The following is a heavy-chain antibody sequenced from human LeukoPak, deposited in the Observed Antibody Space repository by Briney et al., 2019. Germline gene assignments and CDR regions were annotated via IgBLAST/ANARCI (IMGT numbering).Heavy chain of an antibody. CDR1: ADTFSSYY. V-gene: IGHV1-46*01. Sequence: GASVNVSCKASADTFSSYYMHWVRQAPGQGLEWVGVINPSGGTTSYAQKFQGRVTMTRDTSTSTVYMELSSLRSEDTAVYYCESRSWAWSYWGQGTLVTVSS. D-gene: IGHD6-13*01. CDR3: ESRSWAWSY. CDR2: INPSGGTT. J-gene: IGHJ4*02.